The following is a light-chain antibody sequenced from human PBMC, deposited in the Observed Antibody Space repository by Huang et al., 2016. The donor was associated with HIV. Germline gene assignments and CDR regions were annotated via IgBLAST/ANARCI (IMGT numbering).Light chain of an antibody. V-gene: IGKV1-NL1*01. Sequence: DIQMTQSPSFLSASVGDRVTITCRASQGITNSLAWYQQKPGKAPMLLVSAASRLESGVPSRCSGSGSGTDYTLTISGLQPEDFATYYCQQYYGTPTFGQGTKVEIK. CDR1: QGITNS. CDR2: AAS. J-gene: IGKJ1*01. CDR3: QQYYGTPT.